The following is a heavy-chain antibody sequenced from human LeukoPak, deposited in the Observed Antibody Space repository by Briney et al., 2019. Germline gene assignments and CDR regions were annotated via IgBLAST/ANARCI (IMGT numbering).Heavy chain of an antibody. J-gene: IGHJ6*02. CDR1: GGSISSSSYY. D-gene: IGHD2-2*01. Sequence: SETLSLTCTVSGGSISSSSYYWGWIRQPPGKGLEWIGSIYHSGSTYYNPSLKSRVTISVDTSMNQFSLKLSSVTAAGTAVYYCARVDCSSTSCYVYYYYAMDVWGQGTTVTVSS. CDR3: ARVDCSSTSCYVYYYYAMDV. V-gene: IGHV4-39*07. CDR2: IYHSGST.